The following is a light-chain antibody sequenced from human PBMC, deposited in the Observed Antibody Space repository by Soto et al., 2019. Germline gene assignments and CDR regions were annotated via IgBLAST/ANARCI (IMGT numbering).Light chain of an antibody. V-gene: IGLV2-23*02. Sequence: QSALTQPASVSGSPGQSVTISCTGTSRDVGGYNLVSWYQQHPGKAPHLIIYDVTQRPSGVSSRFSGSRSGFTASLTISGLQAEDEAEYFCCSFAGRPNSYVFGSGTKVTVL. CDR1: SRDVGGYNL. CDR2: DVT. CDR3: CSFAGRPNSYV. J-gene: IGLJ1*01.